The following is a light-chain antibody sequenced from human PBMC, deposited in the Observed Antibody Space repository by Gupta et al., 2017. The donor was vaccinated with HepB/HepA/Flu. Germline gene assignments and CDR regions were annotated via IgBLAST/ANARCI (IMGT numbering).Light chain of an antibody. V-gene: IGKV4-1*01. Sequence: DIVLTQSPDSLAVSLGERATINCKSSQTVLNSSSNKNFLAWYQQKPGQPPKLLLYWASTRESGVPDRISGSGSGTDFTLTISSLQAEDVAVYYCQQYDNTPKTFGQGTKVEIK. CDR2: WAS. CDR3: QQYDNTPKT. J-gene: IGKJ1*01. CDR1: QTVLNSSSNKNF.